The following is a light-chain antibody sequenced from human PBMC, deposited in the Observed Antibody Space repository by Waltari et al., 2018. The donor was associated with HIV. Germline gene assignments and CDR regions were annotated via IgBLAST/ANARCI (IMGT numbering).Light chain of an antibody. Sequence: QSALTQPASVSGSPGQSLTISCTGTSSDVGSYNLVSWYQQNPGKAPKLIIYEVSKRPSGFSNRFSGSKSGNTASLTISGLQAEDEADYYCCSYAGSSTFVVFGGGTKLTVL. CDR3: CSYAGSSTFVV. CDR1: SSDVGSYNL. CDR2: EVS. J-gene: IGLJ2*01. V-gene: IGLV2-23*02.